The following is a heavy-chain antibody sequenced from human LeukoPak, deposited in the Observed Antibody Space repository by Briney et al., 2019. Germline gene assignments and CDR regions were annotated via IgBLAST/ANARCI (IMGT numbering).Heavy chain of an antibody. Sequence: SETLSLTCTVSGGSISSRNYYWGWIRQPPGKGLEWIGYIYYSGSTNYNPSLKSRVTISVDTSKNQFSLKLSSVTAADTAVYYCAREGPPPHDWFDPWGQGTLVTVSS. CDR3: AREGPPPHDWFDP. V-gene: IGHV4-61*01. CDR2: IYYSGST. CDR1: GGSISSRNYY. J-gene: IGHJ5*02.